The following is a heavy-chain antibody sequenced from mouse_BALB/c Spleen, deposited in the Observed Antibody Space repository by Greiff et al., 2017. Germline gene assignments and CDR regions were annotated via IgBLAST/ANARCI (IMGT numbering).Heavy chain of an antibody. D-gene: IGHD2-4*01. J-gene: IGHJ4*01. CDR1: GFTFSSYA. Sequence: EVKLMESGGGLVKPGGSLKLSCAASGFTFSSYAMSWVRQTPEKRLEWVASISSGGSTYYPDSVKGRFTISRDNARNILYLQMSSLRSEDTAMYYCARGNYYDYAMDYWGQGTSVTVSS. CDR2: ISSGGST. V-gene: IGHV5-6-5*01. CDR3: ARGNYYDYAMDY.